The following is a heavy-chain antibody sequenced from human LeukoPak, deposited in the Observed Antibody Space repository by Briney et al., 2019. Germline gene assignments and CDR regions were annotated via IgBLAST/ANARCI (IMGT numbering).Heavy chain of an antibody. CDR3: ARVDGSGSYYNVLNWFDP. CDR2: IIPILGIA. Sequence: SVKVPCKASGGTFSSYAISWVRQAPGQGLEWMGRIIPILGIANYAQKFQGRVTITADKSTSTAYMELSSLRSEDTAVYYCARVDGSGSYYNVLNWFDPWGQGTLVTVSS. V-gene: IGHV1-69*04. D-gene: IGHD3-10*01. CDR1: GGTFSSYA. J-gene: IGHJ5*02.